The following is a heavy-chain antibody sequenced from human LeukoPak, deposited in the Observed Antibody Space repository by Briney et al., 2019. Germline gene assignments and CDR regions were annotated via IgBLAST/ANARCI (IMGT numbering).Heavy chain of an antibody. D-gene: IGHD2-2*01. CDR3: VGGYCSSTSCYAFDY. CDR2: IYHSGST. J-gene: IGHJ4*02. V-gene: IGHV4-38-2*01. CDR1: GYSISSGYY. Sequence: PSETLSLTCAVSGYSISSGYYWGWIRQPPGKGLEWIGSIYHSGSTNYNPSLKSRVTISVDTSKNQFSLKLSSVTAADTAVYYCVGGYCSSTSCYAFDYWGQGTLVTVSS.